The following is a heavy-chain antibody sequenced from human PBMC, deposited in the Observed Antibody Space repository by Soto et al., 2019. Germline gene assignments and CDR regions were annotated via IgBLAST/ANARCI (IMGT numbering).Heavy chain of an antibody. J-gene: IGHJ4*02. D-gene: IGHD3-22*01. CDR1: GGTFSSYA. CDR2: IIPIFGTA. CDR3: ASLWGYYDSSGYYQGDY. Sequence: QVQLVQSGAEVKKPGSSVKVSCKASGGTFSSYAISWVRQAPGQGLEWMGGIIPIFGTANYAQKFQGRVTITADESTSTAYMELSSLRSEDTAVYYCASLWGYYDSSGYYQGDYWGQGTLVTVSS. V-gene: IGHV1-69*12.